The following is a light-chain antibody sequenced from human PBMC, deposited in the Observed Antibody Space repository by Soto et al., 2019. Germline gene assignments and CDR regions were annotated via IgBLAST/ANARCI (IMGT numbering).Light chain of an antibody. CDR2: GAS. V-gene: IGKV3-15*01. Sequence: EIVMTQSPASLSVSPGDGATLSCWASQSVASNVAWYQQRPGQGPRLLIHGASTRAAGGPPRFSGSGSGTDFTLTISSLQSEDFAVYYCQQYHNWPPQYTFGQGTKLQIK. CDR1: QSVASN. CDR3: QQYHNWPPQYT. J-gene: IGKJ2*01.